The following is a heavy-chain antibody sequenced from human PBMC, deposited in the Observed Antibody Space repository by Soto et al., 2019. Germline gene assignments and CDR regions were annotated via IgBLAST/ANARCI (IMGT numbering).Heavy chain of an antibody. CDR2: XXPXSXXX. V-gene: IGHV1-8*01. D-gene: IGHD1-26*01. CDR1: GYTFTSYD. Sequence: ASVKVSCKASGYTFTSYDINWVRQATGQGLEWXGXXXPXSXXXGXXXXFQGRVTMTRNTSISTAYMELSSLRSQDTAVYYCARGAYSGSMDVWGQGTTVTVSS. CDR3: ARGAYSGSMDV. J-gene: IGHJ6*02.